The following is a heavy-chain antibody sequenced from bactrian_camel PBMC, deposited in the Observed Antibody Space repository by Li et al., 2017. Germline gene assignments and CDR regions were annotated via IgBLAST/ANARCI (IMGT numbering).Heavy chain of an antibody. CDR3: AKAFYTSSSGDGPGNYV. Sequence: HVQLVESGGDSVQAGGSLSISCVASGFTYGRYCMGWFRQAPGKEREGVAAIDPDGTTRYADSVKGRFTISRDDNTNTLYLQLNNLKTEDTATYYCAKAFYTSSSGDGPGNYVRGAGDPGHRL. CDR1: GFTYGRYC. V-gene: IGHV3S1*01. J-gene: IGHJ4*01. D-gene: IGHD1*01. CDR2: IDPDGTT.